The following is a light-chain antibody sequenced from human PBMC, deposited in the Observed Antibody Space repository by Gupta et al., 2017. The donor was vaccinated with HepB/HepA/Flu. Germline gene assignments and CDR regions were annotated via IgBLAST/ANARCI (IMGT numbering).Light chain of an antibody. CDR3: QQYKNWPPLT. V-gene: IGKV3-15*01. Sequence: EIVMTQSPATLSVSPGERATLSCRASQSVSTNLAWYQQKPGQAPRLLIYDASTRDTGIPARFSGSGYGKEFTLTISSRQSEDFAVYYCQQYKNWPPLTFGGGTKVEIK. CDR1: QSVSTN. J-gene: IGKJ4*01. CDR2: DAS.